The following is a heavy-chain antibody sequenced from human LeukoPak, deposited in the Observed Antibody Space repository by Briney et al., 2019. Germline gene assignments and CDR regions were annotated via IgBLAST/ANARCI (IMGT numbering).Heavy chain of an antibody. CDR2: ITSDGRNT. CDR3: ASFGDYADY. V-gene: IGHV3-74*01. J-gene: IGHJ4*02. Sequence: PGGSRRLSCAASGITLSRYWMHSVRQAPGKGLVWVSRITSDGRNTRYADSVKGRFTIYRDNPKNTLYLQMTSLRAQNPPWYYVASFGDYADYWGKGTLVTVSS. CDR1: GITLSRYW. D-gene: IGHD2/OR15-2a*01.